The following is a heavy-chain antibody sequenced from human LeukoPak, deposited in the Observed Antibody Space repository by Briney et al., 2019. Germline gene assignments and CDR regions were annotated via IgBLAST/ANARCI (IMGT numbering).Heavy chain of an antibody. D-gene: IGHD3-22*01. Sequence: SETPSLTCTVSGGSISSSSYYWSWIRQPPGKGLEWIGEINHSGSTNYNPSLKSRVTISVDTSKNQFSLKLSSVTAADTAVYYCARHYYYDSSGYYNGMDVWGQGTTVTVSS. J-gene: IGHJ6*02. CDR2: INHSGST. CDR3: ARHYYYDSSGYYNGMDV. CDR1: GGSISSSSYY. V-gene: IGHV4-39*01.